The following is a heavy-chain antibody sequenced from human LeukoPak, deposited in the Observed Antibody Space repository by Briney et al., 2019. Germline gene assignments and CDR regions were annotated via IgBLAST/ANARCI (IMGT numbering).Heavy chain of an antibody. J-gene: IGHJ4*02. D-gene: IGHD3-10*01. V-gene: IGHV4-34*01. CDR2: INHSGSA. CDR3: ARHRRYYGSGSYLIKGNKYFDY. Sequence: NPSETLSLTCAVYGGSFSGYYWNWVRQPPGKGLEWLGEINHSGSANYNPSLKSRVTISVDTSKNQFSLKLSSVTAADTAVYYCARHRRYYGSGSYLIKGNKYFDYWGQGTLVTVSS. CDR1: GGSFSGYY.